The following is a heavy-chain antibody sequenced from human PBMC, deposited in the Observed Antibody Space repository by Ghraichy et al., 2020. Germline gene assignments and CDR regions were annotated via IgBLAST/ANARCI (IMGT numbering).Heavy chain of an antibody. CDR3: ARGIATTGTFFDY. D-gene: IGHD6-13*01. J-gene: IGHJ4*02. CDR2: FYSGGST. V-gene: IGHV3-53*01. Sequence: GGSLRLSCVASGFTVSSSYMSWVRQAPGKGLEWVSVFYSGGSTYYADSVKGRFTISRDNSKNTVYLQMNSLRAEDTAVYYCARGIATTGTFFDYWGQGTLGTVSS. CDR1: GFTVSSSY.